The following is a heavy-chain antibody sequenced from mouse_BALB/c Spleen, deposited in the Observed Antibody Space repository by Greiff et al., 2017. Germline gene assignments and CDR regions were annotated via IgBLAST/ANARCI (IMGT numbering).Heavy chain of an antibody. CDR1: GYTFTSYY. CDR3: TSELRDYAMDY. CDR2: INPSNGGT. J-gene: IGHJ4*01. D-gene: IGHD1-1*01. V-gene: IGHV1S81*02. Sequence: VQRVESGAELVKPGASVKLSCKASGYTFTSYYMYWVKQRPGQGLEWIGEINPSNGGTNFNEKFKSKATLTVDKSSSTAYMQLSSLTSEDSAVYYCTSELRDYAMDYWGQGTSVTVSS.